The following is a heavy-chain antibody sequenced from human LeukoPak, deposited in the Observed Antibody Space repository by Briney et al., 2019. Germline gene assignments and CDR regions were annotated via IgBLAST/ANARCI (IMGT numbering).Heavy chain of an antibody. V-gene: IGHV4-4*07. Sequence: SETLSLTCTVSGGSIRSYYWSWIRQPAGKGLEWIGRIYSSGSTNYNPSLKSRVTMSVDTSKNQFSLKLSPVTAADTAVYYCARGGNYWPQWWFDPWGRGTLVSVSS. D-gene: IGHD1-26*01. CDR1: GGSIRSYY. CDR3: ARGGNYWPQWWFDP. CDR2: IYSSGST. J-gene: IGHJ5*02.